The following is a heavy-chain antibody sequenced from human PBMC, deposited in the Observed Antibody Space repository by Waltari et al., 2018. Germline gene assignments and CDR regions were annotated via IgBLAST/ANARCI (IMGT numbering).Heavy chain of an antibody. D-gene: IGHD3-10*01. Sequence: QVQLVQSGAEVKKPGASVTVSCKASGYKFTDYYIHWVRQAPGQGLEWMGWINPKTAGINYAQNLQGRVTMSRDTSSSTVYMDLNSLISDDTAVYYCARDRRIYGSGNYYDLGNWGQGTLVTVSS. CDR2: INPKTAGI. V-gene: IGHV1-2*02. J-gene: IGHJ4*02. CDR1: GYKFTDYY. CDR3: ARDRRIYGSGNYYDLGN.